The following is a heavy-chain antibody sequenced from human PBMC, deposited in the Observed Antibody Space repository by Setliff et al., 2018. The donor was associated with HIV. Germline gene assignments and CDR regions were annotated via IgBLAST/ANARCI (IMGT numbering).Heavy chain of an antibody. Sequence: ASVKVSCKASGYTFTNYAMHWVRQAPGQRLEWMGWINAGNGDTKYSQKFQGRVTFTWDTSASTAYMELSSLRSEDTALYYCARDHIAARSVDYWGQGTLVTVSS. CDR1: GYTFTNYA. V-gene: IGHV1-3*01. CDR3: ARDHIAARSVDY. J-gene: IGHJ4*02. CDR2: INAGNGDT. D-gene: IGHD6-6*01.